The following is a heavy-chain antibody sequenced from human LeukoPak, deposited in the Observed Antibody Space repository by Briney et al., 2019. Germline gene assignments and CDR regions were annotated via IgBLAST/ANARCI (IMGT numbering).Heavy chain of an antibody. J-gene: IGHJ4*02. CDR2: INHSGST. CDR1: GGSFSGYY. D-gene: IGHD2-21*02. V-gene: IGHV4-34*01. CDR3: ARGVYCGGDCLKEY. Sequence: SETLPLTCAVYGGSFSGYYWSWIRQPPGKGLEWIGEINHSGSTNYNPSLKSRVTISVDTSKNQFSLKLSSVTAADTAVYYCARGVYCGGDCLKEYWGQGTLVTVSS.